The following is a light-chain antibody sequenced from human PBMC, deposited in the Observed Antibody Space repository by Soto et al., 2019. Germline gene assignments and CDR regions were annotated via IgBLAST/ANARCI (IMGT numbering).Light chain of an antibody. CDR1: QDISNY. V-gene: IGKV1-33*01. Sequence: DIQMTQSPSSLSASVGDRVAITCQASQDISNYLNWYQQKPGEAPKLLIYDASNLETGVPSRFSGSGSGTDFTFTISSLQPEDIATYYCQQYDNLPFGGGTKVDIK. J-gene: IGKJ4*01. CDR3: QQYDNLP. CDR2: DAS.